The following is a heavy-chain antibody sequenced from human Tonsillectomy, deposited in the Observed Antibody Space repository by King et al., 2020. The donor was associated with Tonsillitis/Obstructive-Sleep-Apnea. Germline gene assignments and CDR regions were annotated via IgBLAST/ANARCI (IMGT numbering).Heavy chain of an antibody. CDR1: GGTFSTYA. J-gene: IGHJ4*02. Sequence: VQLVQSGAGVEKTGASVKVSCRAFGGTFSTYAISWGRPAPGQGLEWMGGVIPILYTAKFAQKFQGRVTINADESTSPAHMGLGSLRSEDTAVYYCARGVRYQLRISHFDNWGQGTLVTVSS. D-gene: IGHD2-2*01. CDR3: ARGVRYQLRISHFDN. V-gene: IGHV1-69*11. CDR2: VIPILYTA.